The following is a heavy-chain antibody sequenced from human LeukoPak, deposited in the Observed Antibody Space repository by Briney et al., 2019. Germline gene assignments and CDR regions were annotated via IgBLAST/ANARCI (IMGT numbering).Heavy chain of an antibody. V-gene: IGHV3-30*02. J-gene: IGHJ3*02. CDR3: AKDSAVVVPAATDAFDI. Sequence: WGSLRLSCAASGFTFSSYGMHWVRQAPGKGLEWVAFIRYDGSNKYYADSVKGRFTISRDNSKNTLYLQMNSLRAEDTAVYYCAKDSAVVVPAATDAFDIWGQGTMVTVSS. CDR2: IRYDGSNK. D-gene: IGHD2-2*01. CDR1: GFTFSSYG.